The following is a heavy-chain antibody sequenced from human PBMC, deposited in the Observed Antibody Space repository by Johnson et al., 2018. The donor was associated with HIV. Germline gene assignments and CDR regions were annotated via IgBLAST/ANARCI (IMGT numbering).Heavy chain of an antibody. CDR1: GFTFSSYD. CDR3: AKAPTRIAARDAFDI. CDR2: IGTAGYT. V-gene: IGHV3-13*01. J-gene: IGHJ3*02. Sequence: VQLVESGGGLVQPGGSLRLSCAASGFTFSSYDMHWVRQATGKGLEWVSAIGTAGYTYSPGSVKGRFTISRENAKNSLYLQMNSLRAGDTAVYYCAKAPTRIAARDAFDIWGQGTMVTVSS. D-gene: IGHD6-13*01.